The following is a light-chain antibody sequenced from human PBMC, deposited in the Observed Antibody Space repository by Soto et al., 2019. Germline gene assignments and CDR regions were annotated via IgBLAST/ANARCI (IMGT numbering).Light chain of an antibody. CDR2: NVS. CDR1: SSDVGGYDF. CDR3: KSYTSSVTYV. Sequence: QSALTQPASVSGSPGQSITISCTGSSSDVGGYDFASWYQQYPGRAPKLIIYNVSHRPSGVSNRFYGSKSGNTASLTISGLQAEDEADYYCKSYTSSVTYVFGTGTKVTVL. J-gene: IGLJ1*01. V-gene: IGLV2-14*03.